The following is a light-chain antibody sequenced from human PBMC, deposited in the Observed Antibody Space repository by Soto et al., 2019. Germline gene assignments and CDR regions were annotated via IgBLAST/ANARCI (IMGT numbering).Light chain of an antibody. Sequence: DVQMTQSPSNLSASIGDTVTITCRASQIVGKWLAWYQQKPGKAPKLLINDVSNLEIGVPSRFSGSWSGTEFTLTISSLVPDDFATYYCQQYSTYPLTFGGGTRVDI. J-gene: IGKJ4*01. CDR2: DVS. CDR3: QQYSTYPLT. CDR1: QIVGKW. V-gene: IGKV1-5*01.